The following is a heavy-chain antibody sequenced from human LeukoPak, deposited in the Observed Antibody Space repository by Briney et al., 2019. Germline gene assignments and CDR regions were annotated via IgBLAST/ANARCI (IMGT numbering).Heavy chain of an antibody. CDR2: INPSGGTT. D-gene: IGHD3-22*01. V-gene: IGHV1-46*01. CDR1: GYIFTSYS. Sequence: GASVKVSCKASGYIFTSYSMHWVRRAPGQGLEWMGIINPSGGTTNYAQKFQGRVTMTRDTSTSTVYMDLSSLRSEDTAVYYCARDLSHCYYHSTGYAFDYWGQGTLVTVSS. J-gene: IGHJ4*02. CDR3: ARDLSHCYYHSTGYAFDY.